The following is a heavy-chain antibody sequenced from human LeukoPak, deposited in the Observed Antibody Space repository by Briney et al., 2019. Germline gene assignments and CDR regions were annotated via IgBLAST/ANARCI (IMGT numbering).Heavy chain of an antibody. CDR1: GYSFTSYW. CDR2: IYPGDSDT. J-gene: IGHJ6*04. CDR3: ARTETAEHYYYYGMDV. D-gene: IGHD5-18*01. Sequence: GESLKISCKGSGYSFTSYWIGWVRQMPGKGLEWMGIIYPGDSDTRYSPSFQGQVTILADKSISTAYLQWSSLKASDTAMYYCARTETAEHYYYYGMDVWGKGTTVTVSS. V-gene: IGHV5-51*01.